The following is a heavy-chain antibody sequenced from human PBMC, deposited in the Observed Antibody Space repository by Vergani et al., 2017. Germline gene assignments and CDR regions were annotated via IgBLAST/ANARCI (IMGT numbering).Heavy chain of an antibody. CDR1: GFTFSSYS. J-gene: IGHJ1*01. D-gene: IGHD3-22*01. CDR2: ISSSSSYI. V-gene: IGHV3-21*01. CDR3: ARLGNDSSGPYPY. Sequence: EVQLVESGGGLVKPGGSLRLSCAASGFTFSSYSMNWVRQAPGKGLEWVSSISSSSSYIYYADSVKGRFTISRDNAKNSLYLQMNSLRAEDTAVYYCARLGNDSSGPYPYWGQGTLVTVSS.